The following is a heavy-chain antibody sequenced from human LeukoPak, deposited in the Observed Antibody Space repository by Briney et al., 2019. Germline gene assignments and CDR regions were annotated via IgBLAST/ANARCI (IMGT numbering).Heavy chain of an antibody. D-gene: IGHD3-9*01. CDR2: MNPNSGNA. Sequence: ASVKVSCTASGYTLTELSMHWVRQATGQGLEWMGWMNPNSGNAGYAQTVQGRVTMTRNTSISTAYMELSNLRPEDTAVYYCARENGDGYDILTGYDYWGQGTLVTVSS. V-gene: IGHV1-8*01. CDR1: GYTLTELS. CDR3: ARENGDGYDILTGYDY. J-gene: IGHJ4*02.